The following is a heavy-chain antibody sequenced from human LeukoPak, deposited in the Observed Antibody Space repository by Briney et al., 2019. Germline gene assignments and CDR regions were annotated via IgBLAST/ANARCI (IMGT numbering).Heavy chain of an antibody. V-gene: IGHV3-23*01. Sequence: PGGSLRLSCAASGFTFSSYAMSWVRQAPGKGLEWVSAMSTSGGSPYYADSVKGRFTISRDNSKNTLFLQMNSLRAEDTAVYYCARAVDFWSGYPQPNWFDPWGQGTLVTVSS. CDR2: MSTSGGSP. J-gene: IGHJ5*02. D-gene: IGHD3-3*01. CDR1: GFTFSSYA. CDR3: ARAVDFWSGYPQPNWFDP.